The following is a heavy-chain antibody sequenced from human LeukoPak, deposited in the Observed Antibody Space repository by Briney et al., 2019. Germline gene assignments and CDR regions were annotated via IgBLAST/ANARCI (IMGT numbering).Heavy chain of an antibody. J-gene: IGHJ6*03. V-gene: IGHV1-69*06. CDR2: IIPIFGTT. Sequence: GSSVKVSCKASGGTFSSYAISWVRQAPGQGLEWMGGIIPIFGTTNYAQKFQDRVTITADKSTSTAYMELSSLRSEDTAVYYCARSPYSSGWGYYYYYMDVWGKGTTVTISS. CDR3: ARSPYSSGWGYYYYYMDV. CDR1: GGTFSSYA. D-gene: IGHD6-19*01.